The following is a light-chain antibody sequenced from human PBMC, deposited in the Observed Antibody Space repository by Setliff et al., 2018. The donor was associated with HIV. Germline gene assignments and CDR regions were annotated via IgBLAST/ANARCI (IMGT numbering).Light chain of an antibody. CDR2: DVS. V-gene: IGLV2-23*02. CDR1: SSDVGHYNL. CDR3: CSYAGGGSDV. Sequence: QSALTQPASVSGSPGQSINISCTGTSSDVGHYNLVSWYQLHPGKAPQLMIYDVSKRPSGVYNRFSGSKSGNTASLTIFGRQPEDESDYFCCSYAGGGSDVVGSGTKVTVL. J-gene: IGLJ1*01.